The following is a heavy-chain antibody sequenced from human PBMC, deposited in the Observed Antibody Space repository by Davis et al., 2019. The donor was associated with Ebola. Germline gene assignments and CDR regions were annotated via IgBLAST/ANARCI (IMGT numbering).Heavy chain of an antibody. Sequence: ASVKVSCKASGYTFTSYGISWVRQAPGQGLEWMGWISAYNGNTNYAQKFQGRVTITRDTSASTAYMELSSLRSEDTAVYYCARALEYSSSSSSGYWGQGTLVTVSS. CDR2: ISAYNGNT. CDR3: ARALEYSSSSSSGY. D-gene: IGHD6-6*01. CDR1: GYTFTSYG. J-gene: IGHJ4*02. V-gene: IGHV1-18*01.